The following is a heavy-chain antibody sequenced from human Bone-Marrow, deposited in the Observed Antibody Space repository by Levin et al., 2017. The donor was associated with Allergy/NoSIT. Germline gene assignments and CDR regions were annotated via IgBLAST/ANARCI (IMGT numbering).Heavy chain of an antibody. V-gene: IGHV3-30*03. CDR3: ARGPLNAWGVLHYSGLDV. Sequence: LSLTCAASEFDFSSYGMHWVRQAPGKGLQWVAMISNDGTKKNYADSLKGRFTISRENSKSTLYLQMNSLRPDDTAVYYCARGPLNAWGVLHYSGLDVWGQGTTVTVSS. D-gene: IGHD3-16*01. CDR1: EFDFSSYG. CDR2: ISNDGTKK. J-gene: IGHJ6*02.